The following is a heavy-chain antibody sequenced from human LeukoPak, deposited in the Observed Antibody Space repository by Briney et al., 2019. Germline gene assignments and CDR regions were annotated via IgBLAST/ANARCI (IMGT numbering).Heavy chain of an antibody. CDR3: ANGGSYRYFDY. J-gene: IGHJ4*02. Sequence: PTGGSLRLSCTVSGFTFSDHYLGWVRQAPGKGLDWVGRSRDKANSYTTEFAAFVKGRFTLSRDDSKNSLYLQMNSLKTEDTAIYYCANGGSYRYFDYWGQGTLVTVSS. CDR2: SRDKANSYTT. D-gene: IGHD1-26*01. CDR1: GFTFSDHY. V-gene: IGHV3-72*01.